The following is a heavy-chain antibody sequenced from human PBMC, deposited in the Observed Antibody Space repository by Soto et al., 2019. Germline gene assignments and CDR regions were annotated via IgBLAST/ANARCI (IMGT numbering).Heavy chain of an antibody. Sequence: GASVKVSCKASGYTFTSYYMHWVRQAPGQGLEWMGIINPSGGSTSYAQKFQGRVTMTRDTSTSTVYMELSSLRSEDTAVYYCAREMTTLYYYYYYYMDVWGKGTTVTVSS. D-gene: IGHD4-4*01. CDR3: AREMTTLYYYYYYYMDV. CDR1: GYTFTSYY. J-gene: IGHJ6*03. V-gene: IGHV1-46*03. CDR2: INPSGGST.